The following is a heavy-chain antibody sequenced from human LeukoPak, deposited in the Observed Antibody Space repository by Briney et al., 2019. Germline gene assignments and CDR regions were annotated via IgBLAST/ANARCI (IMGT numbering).Heavy chain of an antibody. D-gene: IGHD6-13*01. CDR3: ARIGAAGTRYYFDY. CDR1: GGSFSGYY. V-gene: IGHV4-34*01. J-gene: IGHJ4*02. CDR2: INHSGST. Sequence: SETLSLTCAVYGGSFSGYYWSWICQPPGKGLEWIGEINHSGSTNYNPSLKSRVTISVDTSKNQFSLKLRSVTAADTAVYYCARIGAAGTRYYFDYWSQGTLVTVSS.